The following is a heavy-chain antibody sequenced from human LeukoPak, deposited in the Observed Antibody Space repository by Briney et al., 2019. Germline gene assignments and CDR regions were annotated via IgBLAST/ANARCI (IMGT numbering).Heavy chain of an antibody. D-gene: IGHD2-21*02. Sequence: GGSLRLSCAASGFTFSDYYMSWIRQAPGKGLEWVSYISSSGSTIYYADSVKGRFTISRDNAKNSLYPQMNSLRAEDTAVYYCARVPVDVCGGDCSYYYGMDVWGQGTTVTVSS. J-gene: IGHJ6*02. CDR1: GFTFSDYY. CDR2: ISSSGSTI. CDR3: ARVPVDVCGGDCSYYYGMDV. V-gene: IGHV3-11*01.